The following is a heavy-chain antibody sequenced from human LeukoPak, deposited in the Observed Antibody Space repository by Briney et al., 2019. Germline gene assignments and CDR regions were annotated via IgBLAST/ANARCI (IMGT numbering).Heavy chain of an antibody. J-gene: IGHJ5*02. V-gene: IGHV1-46*01. CDR3: ARDPLYDSSGYYYVLGWFDP. D-gene: IGHD3-22*01. Sequence: ASVKVSCKASGYTFTSYYIHWVRQAPGQGLEWMGIIYPGGGSTSYAQKFQGRVTMTRDMSTSTVYMELSRLRSDDTAVYYCARDPLYDSSGYYYVLGWFDPWGQGTLVTVSS. CDR2: IYPGGGST. CDR1: GYTFTSYY.